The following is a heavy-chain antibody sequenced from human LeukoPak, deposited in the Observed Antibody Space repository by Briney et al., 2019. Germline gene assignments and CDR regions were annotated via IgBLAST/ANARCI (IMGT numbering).Heavy chain of an antibody. CDR3: ARWYSSGWYTDY. V-gene: IGHV3-21*06. CDR1: GFSFSTYS. D-gene: IGHD6-19*01. J-gene: IGHJ4*02. Sequence: GGSLRLSCAASGFSFSTYSMIWVRQAPGKGLEWVSSVSGTSEYIYYADSVRGRFTISRDNAKNTVYLQMNSLRAEDTAVYYCARWYSSGWYTDYWGQGTLVTVSS. CDR2: VSGTSEYI.